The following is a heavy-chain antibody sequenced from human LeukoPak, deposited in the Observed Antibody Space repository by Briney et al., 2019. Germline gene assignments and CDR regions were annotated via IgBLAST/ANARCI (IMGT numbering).Heavy chain of an antibody. J-gene: IGHJ4*02. CDR3: AREFTGGTYYFDY. V-gene: IGHV4-61*02. D-gene: IGHD2-8*02. CDR2: IYTSGST. CDR1: GGSLSSGSYY. Sequence: SETLCLTCAVSGGSLSSGSYYCHWVRQPAGAGLEWVVRIYTSGSTNYNPSLKSRVTISVDTSKNQFSLKLTSVTAADTAVDYCAREFTGGTYYFDYWGQGTLVTVSS.